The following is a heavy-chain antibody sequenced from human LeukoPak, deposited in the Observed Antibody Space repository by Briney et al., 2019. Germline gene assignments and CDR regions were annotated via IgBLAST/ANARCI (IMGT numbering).Heavy chain of an antibody. CDR3: ARDRGYYDSSGYSD. CDR2: INPSGGST. D-gene: IGHD3-22*01. CDR1: VYTFTGYY. Sequence: GASVKVSCMASVYTFTGYYMHWVRPPPGQGVAWMGIINPSGGSTSYAQKFQGRVTMTRDTSTSTVYMELSSLRSEDTAVYYCARDRGYYDSSGYSDWGQGTLVTVSS. V-gene: IGHV1-46*01. J-gene: IGHJ4*02.